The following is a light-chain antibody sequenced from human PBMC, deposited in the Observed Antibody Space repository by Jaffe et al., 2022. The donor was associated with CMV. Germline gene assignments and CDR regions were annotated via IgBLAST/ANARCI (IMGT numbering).Light chain of an antibody. Sequence: EIVMTQSPATLSVSPGERATLSCRASESVGTNLAWYQQTLGQAPRLLISGASTRAAGIPARFSGSGSGTEFTLTISSLQSEDFAVYHCQQYNSWPFTFGGGTKVEIK. CDR2: GAS. V-gene: IGKV3-15*01. J-gene: IGKJ4*01. CDR3: QQYNSWPFT. CDR1: ESVGTN.